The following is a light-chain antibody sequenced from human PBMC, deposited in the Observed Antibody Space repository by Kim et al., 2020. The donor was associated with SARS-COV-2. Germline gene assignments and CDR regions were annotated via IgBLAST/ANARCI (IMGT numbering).Light chain of an antibody. Sequence: EIVLTQSPDTLSLSPGERATLSCRASQSVSSSYLAWYQQKPGQAPRLLIYGASSRATGIPDRFSGSGSGTDFTLTISRLEPEDFAVYYCQHYSSAPWTFGQGTKVDIK. V-gene: IGKV3-20*01. J-gene: IGKJ1*01. CDR2: GAS. CDR1: QSVSSSY. CDR3: QHYSSAPWT.